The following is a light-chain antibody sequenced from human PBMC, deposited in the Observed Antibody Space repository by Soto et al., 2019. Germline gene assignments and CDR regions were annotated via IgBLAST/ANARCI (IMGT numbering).Light chain of an antibody. CDR3: NSYTSSSTLYV. Sequence: QSALTQPASVSGSPGQSITISCTGTNSDVDIYNFVSWYEQYPGKAPKLMIYDVSNRPSGVSNRFSGSKSGNTGSLTISGLQAEDEADYYGNSYTSSSTLYVFGTGTKLTVL. CDR1: NSDVDIYNF. CDR2: DVS. V-gene: IGLV2-14*01. J-gene: IGLJ1*01.